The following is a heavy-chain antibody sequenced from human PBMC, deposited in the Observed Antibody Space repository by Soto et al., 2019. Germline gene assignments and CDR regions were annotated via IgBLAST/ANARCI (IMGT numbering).Heavy chain of an antibody. CDR3: VKVSYSSLSTIGSAFDV. J-gene: IGHJ3*01. Sequence: QLVESGGGLVQPGRSLRLSCAASGFTFDDYAMHWVRQAPGKGLEWVSGISWSGDNMAYADSVKGRFITSSDNVKNSLYLQMNRLTVEVTALYHCVKVSYSSLSTIGSAFDVWGQGTMVTVS. CDR2: ISWSGDNM. V-gene: IGHV3-9*01. D-gene: IGHD2-15*01. CDR1: GFTFDDYA.